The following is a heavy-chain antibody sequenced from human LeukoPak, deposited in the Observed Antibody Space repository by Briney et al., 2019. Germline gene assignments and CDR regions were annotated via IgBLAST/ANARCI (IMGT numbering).Heavy chain of an antibody. CDR2: IDRSDSYT. D-gene: IGHD3-10*01. CDR3: ARRCGSGSSIDY. V-gene: IGHV5-10-1*01. CDR1: GYSFTSYW. J-gene: IGHJ4*02. Sequence: GESLKISCKGSGYSFTSYWISWVRQMPGKGLEWMGRIDRSDSYTNYSPSFRGHVTISADKSISTAYLQWSSLKASDTAMYYCARRCGSGSSIDYWGQGTLVTVSS.